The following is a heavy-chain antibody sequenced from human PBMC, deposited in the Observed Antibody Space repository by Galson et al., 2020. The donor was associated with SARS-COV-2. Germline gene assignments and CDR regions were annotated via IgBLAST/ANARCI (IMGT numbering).Heavy chain of an antibody. CDR3: ARDPHIVTTAQFDS. D-gene: IGHD5-12*01. J-gene: IGHJ4*02. Sequence: SETLSLTCAVYGGSFSNYYWSWIRQPPGKELEWIGEVLYDGTTNYNPSLRSRATVSLDTSRIQFSLQLTSVTAADTAVYYCARDPHIVTTAQFDSWGQGTLVTVSS. CDR1: GGSFSNYY. CDR2: VLYDGTT. V-gene: IGHV4-34*12.